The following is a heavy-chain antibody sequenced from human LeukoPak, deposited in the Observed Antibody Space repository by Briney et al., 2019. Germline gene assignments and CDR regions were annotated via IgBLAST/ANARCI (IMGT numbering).Heavy chain of an antibody. CDR3: ASLYDSSGYYYLAFDI. CDR2: IYSGGTI. D-gene: IGHD3-22*01. V-gene: IGHV3-66*01. J-gene: IGHJ3*02. CDR1: GFTVSSNY. Sequence: GGSLRLSCAASGFTVSSNYMSWVRQAPGKGLEWVSVIYSGGTIHYADSVKGRFTISRDNSKNTLYLQMNSLRAEDTAVYYCASLYDSSGYYYLAFDIWGQGTMVTVSS.